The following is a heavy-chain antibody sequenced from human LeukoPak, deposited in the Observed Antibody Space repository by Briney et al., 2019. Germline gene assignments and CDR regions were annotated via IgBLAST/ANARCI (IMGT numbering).Heavy chain of an antibody. V-gene: IGHV1-69*05. CDR2: IIPIFGTA. CDR3: ARGPHSYRADY. D-gene: IGHD4-11*01. Sequence: ASVKVSCKASGGTFSSYAISWVRQAPGQGLEWMGGIIPIFGTANYAQKFQGRVTITTDESTSTAYMELSSQRSEDTAVYYCARGPHSYRADYWGQGTLVTVSS. J-gene: IGHJ4*02. CDR1: GGTFSSYA.